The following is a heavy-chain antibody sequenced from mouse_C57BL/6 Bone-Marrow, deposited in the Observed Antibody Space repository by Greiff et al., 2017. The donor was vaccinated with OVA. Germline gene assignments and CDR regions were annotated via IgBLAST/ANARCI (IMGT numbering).Heavy chain of an antibody. D-gene: IGHD1-1*01. CDR1: GFTFNTYA. J-gene: IGHJ1*03. CDR2: IRSKSSNYAT. CDR3: VVSLYYYGSSYGWYFDV. V-gene: IGHV10-3*01. Sequence: EVHLVGSGGGLVQPKGSLKLSCAASGFTFNTYAMHWVRQAPGKGLEWVARIRSKSSNYATYYADSVKDRFTISRDDSQSMLYLQMNNLKTEDTAMYYCVVSLYYYGSSYGWYFDVWGTGTTVTVSS.